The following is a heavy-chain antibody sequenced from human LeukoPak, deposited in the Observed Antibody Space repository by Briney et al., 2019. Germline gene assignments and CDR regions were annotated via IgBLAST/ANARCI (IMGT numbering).Heavy chain of an antibody. Sequence: GGSLRLSCAASGFTFSSYSRNWVRQAPGKGLEWVSSISSSSSYIYYADSVKGRFTISRDNAKNSLCLQMNSLRAEDTAVYYCARPSRLTGMDVWGKGTTVTVSS. D-gene: IGHD2-2*01. V-gene: IGHV3-21*01. J-gene: IGHJ6*04. CDR2: ISSSSSYI. CDR3: ARPSRLTGMDV. CDR1: GFTFSSYS.